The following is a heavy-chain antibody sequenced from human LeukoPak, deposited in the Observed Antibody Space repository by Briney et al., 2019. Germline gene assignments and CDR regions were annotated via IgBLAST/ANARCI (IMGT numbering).Heavy chain of an antibody. D-gene: IGHD5-12*01. J-gene: IGHJ6*03. V-gene: IGHV4-39*07. Sequence: SETLSLTCTVSGGSISSSSYYWGWIRQPPGKGLEWIGSIYYSGSTYYNPSLKSRVTISVDTSKNQFSLKLSSVTAADTAVYYCARLIRGYYYYYYYMDVWGKGTTVTISS. CDR1: GGSISSSSYY. CDR3: ARLIRGYYYYYYYMDV. CDR2: IYYSGST.